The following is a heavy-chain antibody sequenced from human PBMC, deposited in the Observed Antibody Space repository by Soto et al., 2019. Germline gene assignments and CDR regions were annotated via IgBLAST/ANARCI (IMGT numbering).Heavy chain of an antibody. J-gene: IGHJ6*02. CDR3: ARDTSSPPCGGSCYSVYYYGMDV. CDR2: IYTSGST. CDR1: GGSISSYY. D-gene: IGHD2-15*01. V-gene: IGHV4-4*07. Sequence: QVQLQESGPGLVKPSETLSLTCTVSGGSISSYYWSWIRQPAGKGLEWIGRIYTSGSTNYNPSLKSRVTMSVDTSKNQFSLKLSSVTAADTAVYYCARDTSSPPCGGSCYSVYYYGMDVWGQGTTVTVSS.